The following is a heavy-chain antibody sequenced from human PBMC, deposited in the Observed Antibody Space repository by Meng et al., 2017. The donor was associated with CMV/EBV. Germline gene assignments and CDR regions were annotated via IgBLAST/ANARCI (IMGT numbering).Heavy chain of an antibody. D-gene: IGHD3-22*01. CDR1: GYSISSGYY. CDR2: IYHSGST. J-gene: IGHJ4*02. V-gene: IGHV4-38-2*02. Sequence: GSLRLSCTVSGYSISSGYYWGWIRQPPGKGLEWIGSIYHSGSTYYNPSLKSRVTISVDTSKNQFSLKLSSVTAADTAVYYCARVRRITMIVDWGQGTLVTVSS. CDR3: ARVRRITMIVD.